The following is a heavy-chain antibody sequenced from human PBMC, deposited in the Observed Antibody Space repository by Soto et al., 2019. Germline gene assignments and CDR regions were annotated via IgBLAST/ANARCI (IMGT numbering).Heavy chain of an antibody. CDR2: ISAYNGNT. CDR3: ARDMAVHTAMAYFDY. J-gene: IGHJ4*02. Sequence: ASVKVSCKASGYTFTSYGISWVRQAPGQGLEWMGWISAYNGNTNYAQKLQGRVTMTTDTSTSTAYMELRSLRSDDTAVYYCARDMAVHTAMAYFDYWGQGTLVTVSS. D-gene: IGHD5-18*01. CDR1: GYTFTSYG. V-gene: IGHV1-18*01.